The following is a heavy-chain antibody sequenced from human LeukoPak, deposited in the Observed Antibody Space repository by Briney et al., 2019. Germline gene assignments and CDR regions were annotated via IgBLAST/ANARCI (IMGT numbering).Heavy chain of an antibody. Sequence: ASVKVSCKASGYTFNGYYMHWVRQAPGQGLEWMGWIHPSTGKPTYAQGFTGRFVFSLDTSVSTTYLQISSLKAEDTAVYFCARAFQSLGGLSLPDYWGQGTLLTVSS. CDR1: GYTFNGYY. V-gene: IGHV7-4-1*02. CDR2: IHPSTGKP. D-gene: IGHD3-16*02. J-gene: IGHJ4*02. CDR3: ARAFQSLGGLSLPDY.